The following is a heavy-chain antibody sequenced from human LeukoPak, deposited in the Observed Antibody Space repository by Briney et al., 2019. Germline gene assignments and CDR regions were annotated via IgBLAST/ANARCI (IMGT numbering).Heavy chain of an antibody. Sequence: SETLSLTRTVSGGSLSSSIYYWGWIRQPPGKGLEWIGNIHYSGSTYYNRSLKSRVTISVDTSKNHFSLKLSSVSAADTAVYYCARTNIAAAYFDYWGQGTLVTVSS. J-gene: IGHJ4*02. V-gene: IGHV4-39*02. CDR3: ARTNIAAAYFDY. CDR2: IHYSGST. D-gene: IGHD6-13*01. CDR1: GGSLSSSIYY.